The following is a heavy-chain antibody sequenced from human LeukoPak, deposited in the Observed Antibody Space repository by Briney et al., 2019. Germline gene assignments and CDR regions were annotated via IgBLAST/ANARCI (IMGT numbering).Heavy chain of an antibody. V-gene: IGHV3-30*14. Sequence: PGGSLRLSCGDSGFTFSDYAMHWVRQAPDKGLEWVAVILFDGSNKYYADSVKGRFTISRDNSKNTLYLQMNSLRAEDTAVYYCARRAGAYSHPYDYWGQGTLVTVSS. J-gene: IGHJ4*02. CDR1: GFTFSDYA. CDR2: ILFDGSNK. CDR3: ARRAGAYSHPYDY. D-gene: IGHD4/OR15-4a*01.